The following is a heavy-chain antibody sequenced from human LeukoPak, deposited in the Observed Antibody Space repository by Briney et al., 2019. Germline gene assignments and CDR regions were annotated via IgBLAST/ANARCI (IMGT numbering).Heavy chain of an antibody. V-gene: IGHV4-39*01. D-gene: IGHD3-22*01. Sequence: PSETLSLTCTVSGDSIRSSSYYWDWIRQPPGKGLEWIGTIYYSGRTYYNPSLKSRVTISIDTSKNQFSLKLTSVTAADTAVYYCARRRYYDSRGYLDWGQGTLLTVSS. CDR2: IYYSGRT. CDR1: GDSIRSSSYY. J-gene: IGHJ1*01. CDR3: ARRRYYDSRGYLD.